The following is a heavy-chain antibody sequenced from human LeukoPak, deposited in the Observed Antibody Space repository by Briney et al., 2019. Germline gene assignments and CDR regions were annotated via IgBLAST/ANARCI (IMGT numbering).Heavy chain of an antibody. CDR3: ATTRYDSSVGSDPYYYYGMDV. J-gene: IGHJ6*02. Sequence: GGPLRLSCAASGFTFSSYGMHWVRQAPGKGLEWVAVIWYDGSNKYYADSVKGRFTISRDNSKNTLYLQMNSLRAEDTAVYYCATTRYDSSVGSDPYYYYGMDVWGQGTTVTVSS. CDR1: GFTFSSYG. V-gene: IGHV3-33*01. D-gene: IGHD3-22*01. CDR2: IWYDGSNK.